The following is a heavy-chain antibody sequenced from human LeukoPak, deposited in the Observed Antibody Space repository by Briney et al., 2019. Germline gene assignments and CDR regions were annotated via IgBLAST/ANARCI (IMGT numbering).Heavy chain of an antibody. CDR1: GDSISSSYYY. V-gene: IGHV4-39*07. Sequence: SETLSLTCTVSGDSISSSYYYWGWIRQPPGKGLEWIGSIDYSGSTYHNPSLKSRITISVDTSKNQFSLKLSSVTAADTAVYYCARDSRYCSGGNCHLRFDYWGQGILVTDSS. D-gene: IGHD2-15*01. CDR3: ARDSRYCSGGNCHLRFDY. J-gene: IGHJ4*02. CDR2: IDYSGST.